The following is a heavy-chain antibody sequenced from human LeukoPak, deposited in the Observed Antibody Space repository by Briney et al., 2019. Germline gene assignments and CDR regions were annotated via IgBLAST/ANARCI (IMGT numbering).Heavy chain of an antibody. J-gene: IGHJ6*02. CDR1: GASISSYS. V-gene: IGHV4-59*01. CDR3: ARVRPLEGGSYYFGMDV. D-gene: IGHD2-15*01. CDR2: IFYTGST. Sequence: SETLSLTCTVSGASISSYSWSWIRQSPGKGPEWIGYIFYTGSTNYGPSLKSRVTISVDTSKNQFSLRLSSVTAADTAVYYCARVRPLEGGSYYFGMDVWGQGTTVTVSS.